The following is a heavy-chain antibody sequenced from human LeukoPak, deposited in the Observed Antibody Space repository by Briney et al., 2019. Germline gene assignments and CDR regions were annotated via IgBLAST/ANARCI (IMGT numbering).Heavy chain of an antibody. CDR1: GGSISSSNW. CDR2: IYHRGST. J-gene: IGHJ6*04. V-gene: IGHV4-4*02. CDR3: ARNIVVTNYYNYGMDV. D-gene: IGHD5-12*01. Sequence: PSETLSLTCAVSGGSISSSNWWSWVRQPPGKGLEWIGEIYHRGSTNYNPSLKSRVTISVDKSKNQFSLKLSSVTAADTAVYYCARNIVVTNYYNYGMDVWGKGTTVTVSS.